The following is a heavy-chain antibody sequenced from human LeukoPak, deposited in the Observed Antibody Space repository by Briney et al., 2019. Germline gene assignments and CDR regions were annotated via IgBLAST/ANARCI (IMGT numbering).Heavy chain of an antibody. V-gene: IGHV3-23*01. CDR1: GFTFSTYA. Sequence: PGGSLRLSCVASGFTFSTYAMNWVRQAPGKGLEWVSTISGSGDGTYYADSVKGRFTISRDNFKNTLLLQMNSLRAEDTAVYYCAKGGAGYCSSTSCLYYFDYWGQGTLVTVST. D-gene: IGHD2-2*01. J-gene: IGHJ4*02. CDR3: AKGGAGYCSSTSCLYYFDY. CDR2: ISGSGDGT.